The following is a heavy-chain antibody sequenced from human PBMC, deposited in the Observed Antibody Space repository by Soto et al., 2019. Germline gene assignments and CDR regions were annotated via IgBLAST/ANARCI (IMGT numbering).Heavy chain of an antibody. CDR1: GFTFSSYG. D-gene: IGHD2-15*01. CDR2: ISYDGSNK. J-gene: IGHJ4*02. Sequence: QVQLVESGGGVVQPGRSLRLSCAASGFTFSSYGMHWVRQAPGKGLEWVAVISYDGSNKYYADSVKGRFTISRDNSKNTLYLQMNSLRAEVTAVYYCAKVLGVVVVAAALDYWGQGTLVTVSS. V-gene: IGHV3-30*18. CDR3: AKVLGVVVVAAALDY.